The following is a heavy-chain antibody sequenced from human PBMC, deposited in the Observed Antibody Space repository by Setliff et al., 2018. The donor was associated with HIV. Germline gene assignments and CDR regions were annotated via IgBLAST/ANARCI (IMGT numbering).Heavy chain of an antibody. Sequence: SETLSLTCTVSGGSISRYYWSWIRQPPGKGLEWLGYIYYTGSTNYNPSLKSRITISVDTSKSKFSLKLRSVTAADTAVYYCARLPPYCGGYCFNFDYWGQGKLVTVSS. V-gene: IGHV4-59*08. D-gene: IGHD2-21*02. CDR2: IYYTGST. J-gene: IGHJ4*02. CDR3: ARLPPYCGGYCFNFDY. CDR1: GGSISRYY.